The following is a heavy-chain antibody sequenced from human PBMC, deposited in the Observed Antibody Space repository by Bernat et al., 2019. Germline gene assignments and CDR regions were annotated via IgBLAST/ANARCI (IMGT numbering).Heavy chain of an antibody. CDR3: ARGGLRGDY. J-gene: IGHJ4*02. CDR1: GGSFSGYY. D-gene: IGHD5-12*01. V-gene: IGHV4-34*01. CDR2: INHRGSI. Sequence: QVQLQQWGAGLLKPSETLSLTCAIYGGSFSGYYWSWIRQSPGKGLEWIGEINHRGSINYNPSLKSRVTISVDTSKSQFSLKLSSVTAADTAVYYCARGGLRGDYWGQGTLVTVSS.